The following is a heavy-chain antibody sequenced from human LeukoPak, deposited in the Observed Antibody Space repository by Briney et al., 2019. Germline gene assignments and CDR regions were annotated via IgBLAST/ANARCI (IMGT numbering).Heavy chain of an antibody. CDR2: MHYYGST. CDR3: ARPPRTVATVFDY. D-gene: IGHD5-12*01. Sequence: SEDLSLTCTVSGGSISTYYWSWIRQPPGKGLEWIGYMHYYGSTNYNPSLRSRVTISVDTSKNQFSLKLSSVTAADTAVYYCARPPRTVATVFDYWGRGTLVPV. V-gene: IGHV4-59*01. J-gene: IGHJ4*02. CDR1: GGSISTYY.